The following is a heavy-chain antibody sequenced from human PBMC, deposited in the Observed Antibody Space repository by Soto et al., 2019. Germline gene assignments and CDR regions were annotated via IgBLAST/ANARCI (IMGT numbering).Heavy chain of an antibody. V-gene: IGHV5-10-1*01. CDR2: IDPSDSYT. Sequence: GESLKISCKGSGYSFTSYWISWARQMPGKGLEWMGRIDPSDSYTNYSPSFQGHVTISADKSISTAYLQMNSLRVEDTGVYYCARDRGYPDSFDIWGQGTMVTVSS. D-gene: IGHD3-10*01. J-gene: IGHJ3*02. CDR1: GYSFTSYW. CDR3: ARDRGYPDSFDI.